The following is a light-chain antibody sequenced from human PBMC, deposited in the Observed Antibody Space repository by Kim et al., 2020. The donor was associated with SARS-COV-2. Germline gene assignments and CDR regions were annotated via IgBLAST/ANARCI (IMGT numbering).Light chain of an antibody. Sequence: SYELTQPPSVSVSPGQTASITCSGDKLEDKYVCWYQQRAGQSPVLLIYQDNKGPSGIPERFSGSNSGNTATLTISETQAMDEADYYCQTWDSSSVIFGGGTQLTVL. J-gene: IGLJ2*01. V-gene: IGLV3-1*01. CDR3: QTWDSSSVI. CDR2: QDN. CDR1: KLEDKY.